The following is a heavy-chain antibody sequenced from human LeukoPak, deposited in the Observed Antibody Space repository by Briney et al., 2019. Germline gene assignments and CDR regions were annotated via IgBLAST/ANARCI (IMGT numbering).Heavy chain of an antibody. CDR3: ARGRGGFHGYENFDY. J-gene: IGHJ4*02. D-gene: IGHD5-24*01. CDR2: NNSGGSDT. V-gene: IGHV5-51*06. CDR1: GYNILNFW. Sequence: GESLNICCEAAGYNILNFWICWVRQTRGKRLELMGINNSGGSDTSYSASFQGHVTISVDESIMTAYLQWTSLKVSDTGLYYCARGRGGFHGYENFDYWGQGTLVAVSS.